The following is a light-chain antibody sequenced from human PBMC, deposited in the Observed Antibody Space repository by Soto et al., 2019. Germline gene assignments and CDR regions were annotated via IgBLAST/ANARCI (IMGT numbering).Light chain of an antibody. Sequence: IVMTQCPANLSLSPGERATLSCGGSQSVSSKLAWYQQKPGQAPRLLIYGASTRATGIPARFSGSGCGTEFSLPISSLQSEDFLVYYGQQYNNWPPITFGQGTRLEIK. CDR1: QSVSSK. CDR2: GAS. CDR3: QQYNNWPPIT. V-gene: IGKV3-15*01. J-gene: IGKJ5*01.